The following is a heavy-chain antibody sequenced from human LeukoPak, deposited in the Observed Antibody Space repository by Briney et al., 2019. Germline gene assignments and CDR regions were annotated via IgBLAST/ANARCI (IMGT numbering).Heavy chain of an antibody. CDR1: GFXFSSYS. CDR2: ISGGSSTI. Sequence: GGSLRLSCAASGFXFSSYSINWVRQAPGKGLEWGSYISGGSSTIYYADSVKGRFTISRDNAKNSLYLQVNSLRAEDTARYYCARLHIRGYRYGFDFWGQGTLVTVSS. D-gene: IGHD5-18*01. V-gene: IGHV3-48*01. J-gene: IGHJ4*02. CDR3: ARLHIRGYRYGFDF.